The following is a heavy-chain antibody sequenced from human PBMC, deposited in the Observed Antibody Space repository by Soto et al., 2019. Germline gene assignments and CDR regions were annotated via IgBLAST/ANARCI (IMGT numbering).Heavy chain of an antibody. Sequence: QVQLQESGPGLVKPSGTLSLTCAVSGGSISSSNWWSWVRQPPGKGLEWIGEIYHSGSTNYNPSLQRRGTISVDKSTNQFSLTLSSVTAADTAVYYCASVRGGYYYAMDVWGQGTTVTVSS. CDR2: IYHSGST. J-gene: IGHJ6*02. D-gene: IGHD3-10*02. CDR1: GGSISSSNW. CDR3: ASVRGGYYYAMDV. V-gene: IGHV4-4*02.